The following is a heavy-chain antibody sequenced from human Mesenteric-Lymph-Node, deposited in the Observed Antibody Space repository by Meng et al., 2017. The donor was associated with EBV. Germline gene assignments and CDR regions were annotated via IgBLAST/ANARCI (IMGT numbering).Heavy chain of an antibody. CDR3: ARDGLDP. CDR2: IRSDGSST. Sequence: EVPLVGSGGGLVQPGGSLRLSCAVSGFSISPYWMHWVRQAPGKGLVWVSRIRSDGSSTDYADSVKGRFTISRDNAKNTVYLQMSSLRVEDSAVYYCARDGLDPWGQGTLVTVSS. CDR1: GFSISPYW. J-gene: IGHJ5*02. V-gene: IGHV3-74*01.